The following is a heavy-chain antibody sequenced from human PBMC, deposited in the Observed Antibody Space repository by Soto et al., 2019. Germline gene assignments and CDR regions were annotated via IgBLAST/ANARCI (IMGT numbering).Heavy chain of an antibody. CDR3: TTLSGPSDYFDY. D-gene: IGHD3-3*01. Sequence: EVQLVESGGGLVKPGGSLRLSCAASGFFFSNAWMSWVRQAPGKGLEWVGRIKSKTDGGTTDYAAPVKGRFTISRDDSKSMLYLQMNSLKNEDTAVYYCTTLSGPSDYFDYWGQGILVTVSS. J-gene: IGHJ4*02. CDR1: GFFFSNAW. CDR2: IKSKTDGGTT. V-gene: IGHV3-15*01.